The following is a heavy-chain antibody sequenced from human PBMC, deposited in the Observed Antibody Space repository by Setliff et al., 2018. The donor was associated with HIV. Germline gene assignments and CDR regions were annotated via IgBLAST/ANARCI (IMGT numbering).Heavy chain of an antibody. D-gene: IGHD3-16*01. J-gene: IGHJ4*02. CDR1: GFTFSDSE. Sequence: PGGSLRLSCAASGFTFSDSEMNWVRQAPGKGLEWVSIISGSGISTYSADSVEGRFTISRDNSRNMLYLQMNSLRAEGTAVYYCASPPLKGHLGAGFDYWGQGTQVTVSS. V-gene: IGHV3-23*01. CDR3: ASPPLKGHLGAGFDY. CDR2: ISGSGIST.